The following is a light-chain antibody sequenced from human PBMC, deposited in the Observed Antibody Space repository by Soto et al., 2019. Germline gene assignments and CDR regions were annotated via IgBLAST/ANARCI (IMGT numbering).Light chain of an antibody. J-gene: IGKJ3*01. V-gene: IGKV1-5*01. CDR3: QQYNSYSIT. CDR2: DAS. Sequence: DIQMTQSPSTLSASVGDRVTITCRASQSISSWLAGYQQKPGKAPKLLIYDASSLESGVPSRFSGSGSGTEFTLTISSLQPDDFATYYCQQYNSYSITFGPGTKVDIK. CDR1: QSISSW.